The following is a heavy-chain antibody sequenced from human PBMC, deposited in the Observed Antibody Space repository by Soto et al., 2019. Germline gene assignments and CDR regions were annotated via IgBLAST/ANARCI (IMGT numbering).Heavy chain of an antibody. V-gene: IGHV4-34*02. CDR1: GGSFNNYC. D-gene: IGHD3-10*01. Sequence: QVRLQQWGAGLVRPSETLSLTCAVYGGSFNNYCWSWIRQPPGKGLEWIGEVCPGGRTNYSPTLKGEGRIALEGTKNQFPMRLTSVTVANTAVYYCARGDYGQYDASNWFDPWGQGNLVIVAS. CDR2: VCPGGRT. CDR3: ARGDYGQYDASNWFDP. J-gene: IGHJ5*02.